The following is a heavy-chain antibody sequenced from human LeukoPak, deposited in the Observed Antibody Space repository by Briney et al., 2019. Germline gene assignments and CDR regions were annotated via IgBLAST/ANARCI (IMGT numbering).Heavy chain of an antibody. CDR2: INHSGST. V-gene: IGHV4-34*01. CDR1: GGSFSGYY. J-gene: IGHJ5*02. CDR3: ARRPFMVRGVRAFDP. D-gene: IGHD3-10*01. Sequence: SETLSLTCAVYGGSFSGYYWSWIRQPPGKGLEWIGEINHSGSTNYNPSLKSRVTISVDTSKNQFSLKLSSVTAADTAVYYCARRPFMVRGVRAFDPWGQGTLATVSS.